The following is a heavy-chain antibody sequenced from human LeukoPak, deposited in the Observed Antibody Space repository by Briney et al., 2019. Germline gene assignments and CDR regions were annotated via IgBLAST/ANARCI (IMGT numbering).Heavy chain of an antibody. D-gene: IGHD3-16*01. V-gene: IGHV1-69*08. Sequence: SVKVSCKTSGGTFRSHIFSWVRQAPGQGLEWMGRITPVINSAKYAQKFRDRLTITADTSTGTAYMELSSLTPDDTALYYCTRVNLRGSQYNWFDPWGQGTLVIVSS. CDR3: TRVNLRGSQYNWFDP. CDR1: GGTFRSHI. CDR2: ITPVINSA. J-gene: IGHJ5*02.